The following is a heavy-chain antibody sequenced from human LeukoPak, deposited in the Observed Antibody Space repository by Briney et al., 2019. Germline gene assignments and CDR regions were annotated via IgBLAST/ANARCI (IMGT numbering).Heavy chain of an antibody. V-gene: IGHV1-2*02. Sequence: ASVKVSCKASGYTLADFHIQWVRQAPGHGLEWMGTLNPHSGATHYSQKFRGRVTMTRDTSVNTAYMGLSRLTSDDTAVYYCARDRAYDSCGEPMFNPWGQGTLVAVSS. D-gene: IGHD3-22*01. J-gene: IGHJ5*02. CDR2: LNPHSGAT. CDR3: ARDRAYDSCGEPMFNP. CDR1: GYTLADFH.